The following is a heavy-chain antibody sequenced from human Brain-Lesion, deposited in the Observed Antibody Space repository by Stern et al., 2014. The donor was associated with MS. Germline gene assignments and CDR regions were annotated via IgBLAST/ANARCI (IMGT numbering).Heavy chain of an antibody. CDR2: FDPEDGET. V-gene: IGHV1-24*01. CDR3: ASLSPGAVGNYYRHFDY. J-gene: IGHJ4*02. Sequence: VQLVQSGPEVKKPGASVTVSCKVSGYPLTELSMHWVRQAPRKGIEWMGGFDPEDGETIYAKKSQGRVTMTEGTSTDKAYIGPSSLRSEDAAVDYCASLSPGAVGNYYRHFDYWGQGTLVTVSS. D-gene: IGHD1-26*01. CDR1: GYPLTELS.